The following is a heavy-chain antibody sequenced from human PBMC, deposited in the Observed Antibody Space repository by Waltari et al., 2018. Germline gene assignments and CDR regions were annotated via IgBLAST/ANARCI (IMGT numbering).Heavy chain of an antibody. Sequence: EVQLVESGGGLVQPGGSLRLSCLGSGVPFSSSEMNWVRQAPGKGLEWVSYISSSGTTIYYGDSVKGRFTISRDNAKNSLFLQMNSLRAEDTALYYCSRGRYASSRWNTYFESWGQGTLVTVSS. CDR3: SRGRYASSRWNTYFES. J-gene: IGHJ4*02. D-gene: IGHD3-16*01. CDR1: GVPFSSSE. V-gene: IGHV3-48*03. CDR2: ISSSGTTI.